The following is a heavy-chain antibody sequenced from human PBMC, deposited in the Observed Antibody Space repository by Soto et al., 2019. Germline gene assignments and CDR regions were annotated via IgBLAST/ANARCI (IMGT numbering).Heavy chain of an antibody. V-gene: IGHV4-30-4*01. Sequence: QVQLQESGPGLVKPSQTLSLTCTVSGGSISTDDHYWSWIRQPPGKGLEGIGYIYYTGSTHYNPSLKSRLFTSLDTSKNQFSLQLTSVTAADTAVYYCASLRSRWNIDYWGQGTLVTVSS. CDR3: ASLRSRWNIDY. CDR2: IYYTGST. CDR1: GGSISTDDHY. J-gene: IGHJ4*02. D-gene: IGHD6-13*01.